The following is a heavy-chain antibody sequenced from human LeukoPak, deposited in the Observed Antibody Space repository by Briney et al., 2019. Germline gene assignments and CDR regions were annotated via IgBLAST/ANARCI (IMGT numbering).Heavy chain of an antibody. CDR3: ASDIVATSTQVGGNY. CDR2: ISAYNGNT. V-gene: IGHV1-18*01. CDR1: GYTFTSYG. J-gene: IGHJ4*02. Sequence: ASVKASCKASGYTFTSYGISWVRQAPGQGLEWMGWISAYNGNTNYAQKLQGRVTMTTDTSTSTAYMELRSLRSDDTAVYYCASDIVATSTQVGGNYWGQGTLVTVSS. D-gene: IGHD5-12*01.